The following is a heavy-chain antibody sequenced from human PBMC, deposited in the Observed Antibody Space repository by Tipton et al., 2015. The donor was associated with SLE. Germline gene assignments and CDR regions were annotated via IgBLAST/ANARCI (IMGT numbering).Heavy chain of an antibody. D-gene: IGHD6-13*01. CDR1: GYSISSGYY. J-gene: IGHJ5*02. CDR2: IYYSGST. Sequence: TLSLTCTVSGYSISSGYYWGWIRQPPGKGLEWIGSIYYSGSTYYNPSLKSRVTISVDTSKNQFSLKLSSVTAADTAVYYCARAGEGIAAWGQGTLVTVSS. V-gene: IGHV4-38-2*02. CDR3: ARAGEGIAA.